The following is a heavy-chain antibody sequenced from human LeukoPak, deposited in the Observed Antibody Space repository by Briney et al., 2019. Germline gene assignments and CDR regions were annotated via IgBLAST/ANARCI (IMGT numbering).Heavy chain of an antibody. Sequence: GASVKVSCKASGYTFTSYAMHWVRQAPGQRLEWMGWINAGNGNTKYSQEFQGRVTITRDTSANTAYMELSSLRSEDMAVYYCARSLSMVEYALDFDYWGQGTLVTVSS. CDR2: INAGNGNT. CDR1: GYTFTSYA. D-gene: IGHD2-8*02. J-gene: IGHJ4*02. CDR3: ARSLSMVEYALDFDY. V-gene: IGHV1-3*03.